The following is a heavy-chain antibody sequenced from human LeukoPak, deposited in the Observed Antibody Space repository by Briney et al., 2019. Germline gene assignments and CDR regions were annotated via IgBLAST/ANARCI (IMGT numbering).Heavy chain of an antibody. D-gene: IGHD5-18*01. J-gene: IGHJ4*02. CDR1: EFTFSDYY. CDR2: ISSSSSYT. V-gene: IGHV3-11*05. Sequence: PGGSLRLSCAASEFTFSDYYMSWIRQAPGRGLEWVSYISSSSSYTEYADSVKGRFTISGDNAKNSLFLQMNSLRAEDTAVYYCARDKYTYGHYFDYWGQGTLVTVSS. CDR3: ARDKYTYGHYFDY.